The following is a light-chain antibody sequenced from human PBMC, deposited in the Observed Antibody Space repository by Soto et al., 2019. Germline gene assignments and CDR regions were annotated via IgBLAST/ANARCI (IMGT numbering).Light chain of an antibody. Sequence: DIQMTQSPSSLSASVGDRVTITCRASQSIRSYLNWYQQERGKAPKLLIYGASSLESGVPSRFSGSGSGTDFTLTISSLQPEDFATYYCQQSYSIPRTFGQGNKVEVK. V-gene: IGKV1-39*01. J-gene: IGKJ1*01. CDR3: QQSYSIPRT. CDR2: GAS. CDR1: QSIRSY.